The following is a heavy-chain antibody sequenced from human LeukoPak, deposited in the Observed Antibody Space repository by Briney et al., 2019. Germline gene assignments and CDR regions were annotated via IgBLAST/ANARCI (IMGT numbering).Heavy chain of an antibody. D-gene: IGHD3-10*01. Sequence: GGSLRLSCAASGFDFSTYSIDWVRQAPGKGLEWVSYISSSSSNIYHADSVRGRFTISRDNAKNSLHLQMNSLRAEDTAVYYCMVRGVDFWGQGTLVTVSS. CDR1: GFDFSTYS. CDR3: MVRGVDF. J-gene: IGHJ4*02. CDR2: ISSSSSNI. V-gene: IGHV3-48*04.